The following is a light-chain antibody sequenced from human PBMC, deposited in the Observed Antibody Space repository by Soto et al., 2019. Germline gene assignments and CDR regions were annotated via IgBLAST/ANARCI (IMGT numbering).Light chain of an antibody. Sequence: QSVLTQPPSVSGALGQRVTISCTGSSSNIGAGYDVHWYQQFPGTAPKLLIYGNNNRPSGGPDRFSGSKSGTSASLAITGLQSDDEAVFYCQSYDSSRRGSVFGTGTKVTVL. CDR3: QSYDSSRRGSV. J-gene: IGLJ1*01. CDR2: GNN. CDR1: SSNIGAGYD. V-gene: IGLV1-40*01.